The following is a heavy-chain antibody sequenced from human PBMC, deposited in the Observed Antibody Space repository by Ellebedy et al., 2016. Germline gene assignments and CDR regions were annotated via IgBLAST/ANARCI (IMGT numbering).Heavy chain of an antibody. CDR3: ARAIVVVPAALRGWYFDL. Sequence: ASVKVSXKASGYTFTGYYMHWVRQAPGQGLEWMGWINPNSGGTNYAQKFQGRVTMTRDTSISTAYMELSRLRSDDTAVYYCARAIVVVPAALRGWYFDLWGRGTLVTVSS. V-gene: IGHV1-2*02. J-gene: IGHJ2*01. CDR1: GYTFTGYY. CDR2: INPNSGGT. D-gene: IGHD2-2*01.